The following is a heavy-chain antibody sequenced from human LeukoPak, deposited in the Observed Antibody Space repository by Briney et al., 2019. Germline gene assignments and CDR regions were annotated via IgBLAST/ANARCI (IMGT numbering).Heavy chain of an antibody. J-gene: IGHJ4*02. Sequence: SVKVSCKASGYTFTTYGLSWVRQAPGQGLEWMGGIIPIFGTANYAQKFQGRVTITADKSTSTAYMELSSLRSEDTAVYYCARDYYDSSGPFDYWGQGTLVTVSS. D-gene: IGHD3-22*01. V-gene: IGHV1-69*06. CDR1: GYTFTTYG. CDR2: IIPIFGTA. CDR3: ARDYYDSSGPFDY.